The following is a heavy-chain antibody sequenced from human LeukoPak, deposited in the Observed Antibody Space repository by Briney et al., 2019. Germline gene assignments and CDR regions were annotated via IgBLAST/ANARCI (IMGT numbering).Heavy chain of an antibody. CDR2: INTNTGNP. Sequence: ASVKVSCKASGYTFTSYAMNWVRQAPGQGLEWMGWINTNTGNPTYAQGFTGRFVFSLDTSVSTAYLQINSLKTEDTAVYYCARGGYSRGQGSPFDYWGQGTLVTVSS. J-gene: IGHJ4*02. V-gene: IGHV7-4-1*02. D-gene: IGHD3-22*01. CDR1: GYTFTSYA. CDR3: ARGGYSRGQGSPFDY.